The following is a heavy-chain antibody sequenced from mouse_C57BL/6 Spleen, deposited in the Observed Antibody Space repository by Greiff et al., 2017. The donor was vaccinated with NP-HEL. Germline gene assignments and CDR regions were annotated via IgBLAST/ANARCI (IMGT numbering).Heavy chain of an antibody. V-gene: IGHV1-76*01. CDR3: ARGGPYAMDY. CDR1: GYTFTDYY. J-gene: IGHJ4*01. D-gene: IGHD3-3*01. CDR2: IYPGSGNT. Sequence: VQLQQSGAELVRPGASVKLSCKASGYTFTDYYINWVKQRPGQGLEWIARIYPGSGNTYYNEKFKGKATLTAEKSSSTAYMQLSSLTSEDSAVYFCARGGPYAMDYWGQRTSVTVSS.